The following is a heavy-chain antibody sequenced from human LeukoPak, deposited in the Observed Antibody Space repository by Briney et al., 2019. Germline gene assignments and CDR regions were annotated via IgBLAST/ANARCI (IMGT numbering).Heavy chain of an antibody. V-gene: IGHV4-39*07. CDR2: IYHSGST. Sequence: SETLSLTCTVSGGSISSSSYYWGWIRQPPGKGLEWIGSIYHSGSTYYNPSLKSRVTISVDTSKNQFSLKLSSVTAADTAVYYCARIGVRGVIHLDYWGQGTLVTVSS. D-gene: IGHD3-10*01. CDR1: GGSISSSSYY. J-gene: IGHJ4*02. CDR3: ARIGVRGVIHLDY.